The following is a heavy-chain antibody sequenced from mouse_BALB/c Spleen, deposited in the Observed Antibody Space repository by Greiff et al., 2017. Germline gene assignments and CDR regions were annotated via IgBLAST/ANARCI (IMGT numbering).Heavy chain of an antibody. J-gene: IGHJ3*01. CDR2: ISDGGSYT. CDR1: GFTFSDYY. Sequence: EVQVVESGGGLVKPGGSLKLSCAASGFTFSDYYMYWVRQTPEKRLEWVATISDGGSYTYYPDSVKGRFTISRDNAKNNLYLQMSSLKSEDTAMYYCARDGNYEGFAYWGQGTLVTVSA. V-gene: IGHV5-4*02. D-gene: IGHD2-1*01. CDR3: ARDGNYEGFAY.